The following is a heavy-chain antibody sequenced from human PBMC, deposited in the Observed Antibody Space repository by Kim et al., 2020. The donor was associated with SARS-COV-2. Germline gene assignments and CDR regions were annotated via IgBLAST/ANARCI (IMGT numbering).Heavy chain of an antibody. J-gene: IGHJ5*02. CDR3: ARSFWKTNWFDP. D-gene: IGHD1-1*01. Sequence: SYSPSFQGQVTISADKSISTAYLQWSSLKASDTAMYYCARSFWKTNWFDPWGQGTLVTVSS. V-gene: IGHV5-51*01.